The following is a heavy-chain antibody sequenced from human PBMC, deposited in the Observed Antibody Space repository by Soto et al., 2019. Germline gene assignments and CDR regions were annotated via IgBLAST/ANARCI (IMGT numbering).Heavy chain of an antibody. V-gene: IGHV3-48*03. CDR3: ARERPSSDFWSGYSFGMDV. J-gene: IGHJ6*02. D-gene: IGHD3-3*01. CDR2: ISSGGQTI. CDR1: GFTLSSYE. Sequence: DVRLVESGGGLVQPGGSLRLSCAASGFTLSSYEMSWVRQAPGKGLEWVSYISSGGQTIYYADSVKGRFTISRDNAKNSLYLQMNSLTGEDAAVYYCARERPSSDFWSGYSFGMDVWGQGTTVTVSS.